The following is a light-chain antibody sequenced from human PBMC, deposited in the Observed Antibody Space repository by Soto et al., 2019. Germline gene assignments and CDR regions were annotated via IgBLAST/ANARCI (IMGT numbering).Light chain of an antibody. Sequence: DIVMTQSHASLAVSLGERATINCQSSRDISSGSANKHYLAWYRQKPGQPPRLLIYWGATRESGVPDRSSGRGSGTDFTLTISSLQAEDAAVYYCQQYHGTPPTFGQGTKVEIK. CDR3: QQYHGTPPT. CDR1: RDISSGSANKHY. V-gene: IGKV4-1*01. J-gene: IGKJ1*01. CDR2: WGA.